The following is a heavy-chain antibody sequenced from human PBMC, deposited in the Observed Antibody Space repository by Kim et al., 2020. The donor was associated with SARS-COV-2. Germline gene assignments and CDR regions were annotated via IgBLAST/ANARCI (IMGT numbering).Heavy chain of an antibody. D-gene: IGHD3-3*01. Sequence: ASVKVSCKASGYTFTSYDINWVRQATGQGLEWMGWMNPNSGNTGYAQKFQGRVTMTRNTSISTAYMELSSLRSEDTAVYYCARVRGGFWSGRYYFDYWGQGTLVTVSS. V-gene: IGHV1-8*01. CDR3: ARVRGGFWSGRYYFDY. CDR2: MNPNSGNT. CDR1: GYTFTSYD. J-gene: IGHJ4*02.